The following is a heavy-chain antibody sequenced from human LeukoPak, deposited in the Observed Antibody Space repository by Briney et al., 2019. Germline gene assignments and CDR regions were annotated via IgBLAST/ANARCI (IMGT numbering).Heavy chain of an antibody. V-gene: IGHV3-74*01. CDR2: INSDGSST. Sequence: GGSLRLSCAASGFTFSSYWMHWVRQAPGKGLVWVSRINSDGSSTSYADSVKGRFTISRDNAKNTLYLQMNSLRAEDTAVYYCASSNCGGDCSYYYYYYMDVWGKGTTVTVSS. CDR1: GFTFSSYW. D-gene: IGHD2-21*02. CDR3: ASSNCGGDCSYYYYYYMDV. J-gene: IGHJ6*03.